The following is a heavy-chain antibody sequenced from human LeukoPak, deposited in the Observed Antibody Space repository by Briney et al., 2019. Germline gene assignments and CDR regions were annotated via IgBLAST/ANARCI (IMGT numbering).Heavy chain of an antibody. J-gene: IGHJ4*02. Sequence: SSETLSLTCAVSGGSISSSNWWSWVRQPPGKGLEWIGEIYHSGSTNYNPSLKSRVTISIDTSKNQSSLRLSSVTAADTAVYYCARGAAGYSYGWGQGTLVTVSS. CDR1: GGSISSSNW. CDR2: IYHSGST. D-gene: IGHD5-18*01. V-gene: IGHV4-4*02. CDR3: ARGAAGYSYG.